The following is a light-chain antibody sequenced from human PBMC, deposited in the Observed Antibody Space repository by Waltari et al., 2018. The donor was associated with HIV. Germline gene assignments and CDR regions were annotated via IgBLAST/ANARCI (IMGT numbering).Light chain of an antibody. CDR1: TSDISDYNY. Sequence: QSALTQSPSASGSPGQSVTISSSGATSDISDYNYVSWYQQHSDRPPKLIIFEVTKRPSGVPDRFSGSKSGNTASLFVSGLQPEDEATYFCSSFAGTHKLFGGGTKLTVL. J-gene: IGLJ2*01. CDR3: SSFAGTHKL. CDR2: EVT. V-gene: IGLV2-8*01.